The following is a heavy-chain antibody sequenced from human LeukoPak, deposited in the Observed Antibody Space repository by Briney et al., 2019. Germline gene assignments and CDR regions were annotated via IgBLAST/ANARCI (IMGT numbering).Heavy chain of an antibody. CDR2: INHSGST. V-gene: IGHV4-34*01. J-gene: IGHJ4*02. Sequence: SETLSLTCAVYGGSFSCYYWSWIRQPPGKGLEWIGEINHSGSTNYNPPLKSRVTISVDTSKNQFSLKLSSVTAADTAVYYCAGLNSSGQGYWGQGTLVTVSS. CDR1: GGSFSCYY. CDR3: AGLNSSGQGY. D-gene: IGHD6-19*01.